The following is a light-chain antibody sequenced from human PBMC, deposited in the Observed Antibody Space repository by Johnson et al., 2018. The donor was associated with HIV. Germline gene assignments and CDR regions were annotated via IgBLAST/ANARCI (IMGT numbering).Light chain of an antibody. CDR2: ENN. CDR1: SSNIGNNY. V-gene: IGLV1-51*02. CDR3: GTWDSSLSAGV. J-gene: IGLJ1*01. Sequence: SVLTQPPSVSAAPGQKVTISCSGSSSNIGNNYVSWYQQLPGTAPKLLIYENNKRPSGIPDRFSGSKSGTSATLGITGLQTGDEADYYCGTWDSSLSAGVVGTGTTVIVL.